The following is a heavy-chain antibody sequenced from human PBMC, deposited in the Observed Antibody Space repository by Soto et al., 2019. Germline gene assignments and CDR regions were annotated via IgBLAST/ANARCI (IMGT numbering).Heavy chain of an antibody. D-gene: IGHD3-10*01. J-gene: IGHJ6*02. V-gene: IGHV4-59*01. Sequence: PSETLSLTCTLSGGSISNYWWSWIRQPPGKGLEWIGFINYSGSTDYNPSLKSRVTISVDTSKNQFSLKLSSVTAADTAVYYCARLIGFGLPSLNYNYHAMDVWGQGTKVTVSS. CDR2: INYSGST. CDR3: ARLIGFGLPSLNYNYHAMDV. CDR1: GGSISNYW.